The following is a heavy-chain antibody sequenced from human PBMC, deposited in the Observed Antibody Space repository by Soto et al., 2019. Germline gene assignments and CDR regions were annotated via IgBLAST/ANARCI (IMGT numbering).Heavy chain of an antibody. D-gene: IGHD3-3*01. CDR2: IIPIFGTA. CDR1: GGTFSSYA. CDR3: ARGWERITIFGVVIPQNGMAV. J-gene: IGHJ6*02. V-gene: IGHV1-69*01. Sequence: QVQLVQSGAEVKKPGSSVKVSCKASGGTFSSYAISWVRQAPGQGLEWMGGIIPIFGTANYAQKFQGRVTSTADESTSTAYMELSSLRSEDTAVYYRARGWERITIFGVVIPQNGMAVWGQGTTVTVSS.